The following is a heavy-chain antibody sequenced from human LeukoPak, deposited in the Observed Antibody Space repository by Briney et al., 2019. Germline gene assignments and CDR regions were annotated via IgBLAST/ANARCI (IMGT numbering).Heavy chain of an antibody. CDR3: AKGRYSGTYG. Sequence: GGSLRRSCAASGFTFSSYGMHWVRQAPGKGLEWVAVISSDGSNAYYADSVKGRFTMSRDNSKNTLFVQMNSLRAEDTAVYYCAKGRYSGTYGWGQGTLVTVSS. CDR1: GFTFSSYG. V-gene: IGHV3-30*18. D-gene: IGHD1-26*01. J-gene: IGHJ4*02. CDR2: ISSDGSNA.